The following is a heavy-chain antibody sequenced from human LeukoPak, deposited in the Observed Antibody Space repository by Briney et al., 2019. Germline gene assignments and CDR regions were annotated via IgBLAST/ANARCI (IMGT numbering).Heavy chain of an antibody. J-gene: IGHJ4*02. CDR2: IYYSGST. D-gene: IGHD2-15*01. CDR1: GGSISSYY. Sequence: PSETLSLTCTVSGGSISSYYWGWIRQPPGKGLEWIGSIYYSGSTYYNPSLKSRVTISVDTSKNQFSLKLSSVTAADTAVYYCARDNIVVVAATKAYYFDYWGQGTLVTVSS. CDR3: ARDNIVVVAATKAYYFDY. V-gene: IGHV4-39*07.